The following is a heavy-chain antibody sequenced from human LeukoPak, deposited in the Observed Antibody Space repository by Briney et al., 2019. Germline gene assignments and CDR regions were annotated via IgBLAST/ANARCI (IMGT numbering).Heavy chain of an antibody. D-gene: IGHD2-2*01. CDR2: IYYSGST. CDR1: GGSISSYY. J-gene: IGHJ3*02. Sequence: SETLSLTCTVSGGSISSYYWSWIRQPPGKGLEWIGYIYYSGSTNYNPSLKSRVTISVDTSKNQFSLKLSSVTAADTAVYYCARHSPPYCSSTSCYRADDAFDIWGQGTMVTVSS. CDR3: ARHSPPYCSSTSCYRADDAFDI. V-gene: IGHV4-59*08.